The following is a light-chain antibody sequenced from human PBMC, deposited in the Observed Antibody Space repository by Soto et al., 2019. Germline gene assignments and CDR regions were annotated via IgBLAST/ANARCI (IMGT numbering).Light chain of an antibody. V-gene: IGKV1-9*01. Sequence: IQVTQSPSSLSASVGDRVTITCRASQGISSYLAWYQPKKGKAPKILIYAASTLQSGVPSRFSGSGSWTDCTLPISSLQPEDVETDYCQQADSFPLTFGAGTKVDI. CDR1: QGISSY. CDR2: AAS. CDR3: QQADSFPLT. J-gene: IGKJ4*01.